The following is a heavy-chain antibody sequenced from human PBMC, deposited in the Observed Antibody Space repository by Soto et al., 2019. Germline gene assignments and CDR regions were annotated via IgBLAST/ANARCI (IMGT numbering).Heavy chain of an antibody. Sequence: EVQLLESGGGLVQPGGSLRLSCAASGFTFSSYAMSWVRQAPGKGLEWVSAISGSGGSTYYADSVKGRFTISRDNSKNTLYLQMNSLRAEDTAVYYCATQRDHDYGYYVAAFDIWGHGTMVTVSS. J-gene: IGHJ3*02. CDR1: GFTFSSYA. CDR2: ISGSGGST. D-gene: IGHD4-17*01. CDR3: ATQRDHDYGYYVAAFDI. V-gene: IGHV3-23*01.